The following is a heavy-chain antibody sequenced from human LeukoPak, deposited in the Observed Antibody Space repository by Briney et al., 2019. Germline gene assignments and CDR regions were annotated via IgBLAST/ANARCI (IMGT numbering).Heavy chain of an antibody. D-gene: IGHD2-15*01. CDR1: GYTFTSYY. CDR2: INPSGGST. CDR3: ARDADIVVVVAATPDYGMDV. Sequence: ASVKVSCKASGYTFTSYYMHWVRQAPGQGLEWMGIINPSGGSTSYAQKFQGRVTMTRDTSTSTVYMELSSLRSEDTAVYYCARDADIVVVVAATPDYGMDVWGQGTTVTVSS. J-gene: IGHJ6*02. V-gene: IGHV1-46*01.